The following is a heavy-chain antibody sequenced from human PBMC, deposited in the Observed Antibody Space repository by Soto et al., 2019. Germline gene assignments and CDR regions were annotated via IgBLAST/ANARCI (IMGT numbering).Heavy chain of an antibody. CDR1: GYSFTKYW. J-gene: IGHJ4*02. V-gene: IGHV5-51*01. CDR2: IYPGDSDN. Sequence: PGESLKISCKGSGYSFTKYWIGWVRQKPGKGLEWMGIIYPGDSDNRYGPSFQGQVTFSADKSINTVYLQWSSLQASDTAIYFCARKTPPGYITSSPFDYWGQGTQVTXSS. CDR3: ARKTPPGYITSSPFDY. D-gene: IGHD5-12*01.